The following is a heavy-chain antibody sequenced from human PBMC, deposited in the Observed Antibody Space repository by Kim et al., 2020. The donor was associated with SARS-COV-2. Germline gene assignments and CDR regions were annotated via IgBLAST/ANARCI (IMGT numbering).Heavy chain of an antibody. J-gene: IGHJ6*02. CDR3: ARDPSSGGGGMDV. CDR1: GGSVSSGSYY. CDR2: IYYSGST. Sequence: SETLSLTCTVSGGSVSSGSYYWSWIRQPPGKGLEWIGYIYYSGSTNYNPSLKSRVTISVDTSKNQFSLKLSSVTAADTAVYYCARDPSSGGGGMDVWGQG. D-gene: IGHD6-19*01. V-gene: IGHV4-61*01.